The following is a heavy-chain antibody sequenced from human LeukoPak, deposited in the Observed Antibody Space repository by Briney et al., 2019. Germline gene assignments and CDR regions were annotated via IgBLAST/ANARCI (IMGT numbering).Heavy chain of an antibody. V-gene: IGHV3-9*03. CDR3: AKDYSSSSSFFDY. CDR1: GFTFDDYA. Sequence: PGGSLRHSCEGSGFTFDDYAMHWVRPAPGKGPEWVSDLSWNSGSIGCADFVKGRFTISRDNAKNSLYLQMNSLRAEDMALYYCAKDYSSSSSFFDYWGQGTLVTVS. CDR2: LSWNSGSI. D-gene: IGHD6-6*01. J-gene: IGHJ4*02.